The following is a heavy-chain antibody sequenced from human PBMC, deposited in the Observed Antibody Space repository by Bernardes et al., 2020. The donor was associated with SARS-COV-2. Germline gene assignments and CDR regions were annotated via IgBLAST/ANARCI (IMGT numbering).Heavy chain of an antibody. CDR2: IYSGGST. Sequence: GGSLSLYCAASGFTVSSNYMSWVRPAPGKGLEWVSVIYSGGSTYYADSVKDRFTISRDNSKATLYLQMNSLRAEDTAVYYCACSDILVDYGMDVWGQGPTVTVSS. CDR1: GFTVSSNY. V-gene: IGHV3-53*01. D-gene: IGHD3-9*01. J-gene: IGHJ6*02. CDR3: ACSDILVDYGMDV.